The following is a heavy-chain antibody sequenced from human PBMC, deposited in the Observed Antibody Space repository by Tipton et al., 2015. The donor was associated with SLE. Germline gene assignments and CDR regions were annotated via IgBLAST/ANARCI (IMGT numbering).Heavy chain of an antibody. Sequence: TLSLTCAVYGGSFSDYYWSWIRQSPGKGLGWIGEISHRGINKYNPSLKSRVTISVDTSKNQFSLKLSSVTAADTAVYYCARGVLSSSWTLDGMDVWGQGTTVTVSS. CDR1: GGSFSDYY. V-gene: IGHV4-34*01. D-gene: IGHD6-13*01. CDR2: ISHRGIN. CDR3: ARGVLSSSWTLDGMDV. J-gene: IGHJ6*02.